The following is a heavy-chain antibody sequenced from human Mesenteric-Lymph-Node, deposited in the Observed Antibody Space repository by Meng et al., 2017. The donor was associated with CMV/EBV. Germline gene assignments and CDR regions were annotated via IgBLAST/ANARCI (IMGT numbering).Heavy chain of an antibody. CDR3: ARGRPRHGMDV. V-gene: IGHV4-59*01. CDR2: IYYSGST. CDR1: GGSISSYY. Sequence: SETLSLTCTVSGGSISSYYWSWIRQPPGKGLEWIGYIYYSGSTNYNPSLKSRVTISVDTSKNQFSLKLSSVTAADTAVYYCARGRPRHGMDVWGQGTTVTVSS. J-gene: IGHJ6*02.